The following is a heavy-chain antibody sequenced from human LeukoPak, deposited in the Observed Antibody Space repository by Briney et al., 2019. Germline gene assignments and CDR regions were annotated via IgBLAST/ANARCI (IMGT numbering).Heavy chain of an antibody. CDR1: GYSFTSYC. CDR3: GMSGDRVPLQDDVFDV. Sequence: GESLKISCKVSGYSFTSYCIGWVRQMPGKGLEWMGVIYPGDSGPTYSPSFQGQVTISVDKSINTAYLQWSSLQASDTAMYYCGMSGDRVPLQDDVFDVWGQGTMVTVSS. CDR2: IYPGDSGP. V-gene: IGHV5-51*01. J-gene: IGHJ3*01. D-gene: IGHD1-26*01.